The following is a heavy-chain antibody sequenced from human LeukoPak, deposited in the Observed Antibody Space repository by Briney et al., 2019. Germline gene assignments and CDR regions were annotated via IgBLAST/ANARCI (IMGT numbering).Heavy chain of an antibody. CDR2: IYSDNT. Sequence: GGSLRLSCTVSGFTVSSNSMSWVRQAPGKGLEWVSFIYSDNTHYSDSVKGRFTISRDNSKNTLYLQMNSLRAEDTAVYYCAKDVGGGWLVDSYGLDYWGQGTLVTVSS. CDR3: AKDVGGGWLVDSYGLDY. V-gene: IGHV3-66*03. D-gene: IGHD5-18*01. J-gene: IGHJ4*02. CDR1: GFTVSSNS.